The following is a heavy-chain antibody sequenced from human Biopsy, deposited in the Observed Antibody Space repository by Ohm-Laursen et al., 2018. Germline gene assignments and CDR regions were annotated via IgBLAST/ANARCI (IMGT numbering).Heavy chain of an antibody. J-gene: IGHJ5*02. CDR2: IYNTETT. CDR1: GFSISSGHY. Sequence: SDTLSLTCAVFGFSISSGHYWAWLRQPPGKGLEWIGSIYNTETTFYNPSLKSRVTISVDTSTNQFSLKVSSVTAADTALYFCARHPTGFWFDPWGHGTLVTVSS. CDR3: ARHPTGFWFDP. V-gene: IGHV4-38-2*01.